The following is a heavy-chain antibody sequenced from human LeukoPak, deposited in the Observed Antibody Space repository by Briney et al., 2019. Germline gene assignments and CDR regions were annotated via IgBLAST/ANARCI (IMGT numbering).Heavy chain of an antibody. Sequence: GGSLRLSCAASGFTFSSYAMHWVRQAPGKGLEWVAVISYDGSNKYYADSVKGRFTISRDNSKNTLYLQMNSLRAEDTAVYYCARNWGGVGATTDPWFYFDYWGQGTLVTVSS. CDR3: ARNWGGVGATTDPWFYFDY. CDR1: GFTFSSYA. CDR2: ISYDGSNK. J-gene: IGHJ4*02. V-gene: IGHV3-30-3*01. D-gene: IGHD1-26*01.